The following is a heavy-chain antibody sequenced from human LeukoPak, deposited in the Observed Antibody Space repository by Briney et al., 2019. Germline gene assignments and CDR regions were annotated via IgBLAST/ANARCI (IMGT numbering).Heavy chain of an antibody. D-gene: IGHD2-15*01. CDR1: GYTFTGYY. V-gene: IGHV1-2*02. CDR2: INPNSGGT. J-gene: IGHJ6*03. Sequence: ASVKVSCKASGYTFTGYYMHWVRQAPGQGLEWMGWINPNSGGTNYAQKFQGRVTMTRDTSISTAYMELSRLRSDDTAVYYCARVRIGYCSGGSCYMYYYYYYMDVWGKGTTVTISS. CDR3: ARVRIGYCSGGSCYMYYYYYYMDV.